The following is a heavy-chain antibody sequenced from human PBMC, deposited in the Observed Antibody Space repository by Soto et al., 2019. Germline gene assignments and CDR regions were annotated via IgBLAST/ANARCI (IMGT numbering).Heavy chain of an antibody. CDR2: ISASGDST. J-gene: IGHJ5*01. CDR1: GFTFSTYA. D-gene: IGHD3-10*01. Sequence: EVQLLESGGGLVQPGGSLRLSCAASGFTFSTYAFTWVGQAPGKGLEWVSAISASGDSTYYADSVKGRFTISRDNSNNALYLQMNSLRPEDTAVYYCAEISRGYGSWGSFGSWGQGTLVTVSS. V-gene: IGHV3-23*01. CDR3: AEISRGYGSWGSFGS.